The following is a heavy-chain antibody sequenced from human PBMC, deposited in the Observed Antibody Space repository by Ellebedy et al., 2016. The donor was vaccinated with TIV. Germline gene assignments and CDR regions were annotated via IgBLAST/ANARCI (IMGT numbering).Heavy chain of an antibody. D-gene: IGHD2-21*02. CDR1: GFIFSSYY. Sequence: GESLKISCVASGFIFSSYYMTWVRQAPGKGLEWISYISGSGGMMDHADSVKGRFTISRDNAKNSLYLQLSSLRAEDTAVYYCARTDPWQPIDDWGQGILVSVSS. CDR3: ARTDPWQPIDD. CDR2: ISGSGGMM. J-gene: IGHJ4*02. V-gene: IGHV3-48*03.